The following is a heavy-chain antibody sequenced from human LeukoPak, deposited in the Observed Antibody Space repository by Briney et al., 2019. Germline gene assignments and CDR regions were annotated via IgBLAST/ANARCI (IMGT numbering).Heavy chain of an antibody. CDR2: IYYTGTT. V-gene: IGHV4-59*01. CDR1: GGSINNYG. Sequence: SETLSLTCSVSGGSINNYGGAWIRQPPGRGLEWLGFIYYTGTTLSNPSLKSRITFSVDTSKNQFSLKLSSVPAADTAIYYCARYNSLNRGFTALDFWGQGTLVTVSS. CDR3: ARYNSLNRGFTALDF. J-gene: IGHJ4*02. D-gene: IGHD3-10*01.